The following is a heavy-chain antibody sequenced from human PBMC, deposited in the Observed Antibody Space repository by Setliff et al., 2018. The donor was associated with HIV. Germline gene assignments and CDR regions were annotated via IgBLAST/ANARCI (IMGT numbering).Heavy chain of an antibody. D-gene: IGHD3-10*01. CDR2: IYHNGIT. Sequence: SCNVSGYSISSGYFWGWIRQPPGKGLEWIGTIYHNGITYYNPSLKSRVTISVDTSKNHFSLKVRSVTAADTAVYYCARGRLETTDDWGQGMLVTVSS. V-gene: IGHV4-38-2*02. CDR3: ARGRLETTDD. J-gene: IGHJ4*02. CDR1: GYSISSGYF.